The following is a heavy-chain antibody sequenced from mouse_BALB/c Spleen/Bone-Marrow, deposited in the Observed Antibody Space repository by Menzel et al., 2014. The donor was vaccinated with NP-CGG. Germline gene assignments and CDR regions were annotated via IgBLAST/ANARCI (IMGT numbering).Heavy chain of an antibody. Sequence: VQLVESGAELVKPGASVKLSCKASGYTFTGYWMHWVKQRPGQGLEWIGEILPGSGSTKYNEKFKGKATFTADTSSNTAYMQLSSLTSEDSAVYYCARKEGFWGTFAYWGRGTLVTVSA. CDR3: ARKEGFWGTFAY. V-gene: IGHV1-9*01. CDR1: GYTFTGYW. CDR2: ILPGSGST. D-gene: IGHD4-1*01. J-gene: IGHJ3*01.